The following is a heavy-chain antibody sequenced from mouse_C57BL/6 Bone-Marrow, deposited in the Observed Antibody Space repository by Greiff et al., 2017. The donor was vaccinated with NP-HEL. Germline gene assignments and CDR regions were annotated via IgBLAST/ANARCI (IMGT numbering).Heavy chain of an antibody. CDR2: IDPENGDT. CDR1: GFNIKDDY. Sequence: VQLQQSGAELVRPGASVKLSCTASGFNIKDDYMHWVKQRPEQGLEWIGWIDPENGDTEYASKFQGKATITADTSSNTAYLQLSSLTSEDTAVYYCTTYYSNYDYAMDYWGKGTSVTVSS. CDR3: TTYYSNYDYAMDY. V-gene: IGHV14-4*01. D-gene: IGHD2-5*01. J-gene: IGHJ4*01.